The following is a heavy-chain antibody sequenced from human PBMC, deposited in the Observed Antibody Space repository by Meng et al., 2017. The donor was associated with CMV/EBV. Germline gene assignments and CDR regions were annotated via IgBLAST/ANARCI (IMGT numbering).Heavy chain of an antibody. D-gene: IGHD1-26*01. CDR2: IIPILGIA. CDR1: GGTFSSYT. Sequence: SVKVSCKASGGTFSSYTISWVRQAPGQGLEWMGRIIPILGIANYAQKLQGRVTITADKSTSTAYMELSSLRSEDTAVYYCASGGSYPRVGWYFDLWGRGTLVTVSS. CDR3: ASGGSYPRVGWYFDL. J-gene: IGHJ2*01. V-gene: IGHV1-69*02.